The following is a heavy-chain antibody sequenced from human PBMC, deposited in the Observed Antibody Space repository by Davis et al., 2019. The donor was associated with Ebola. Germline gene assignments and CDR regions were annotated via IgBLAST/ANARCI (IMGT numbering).Heavy chain of an antibody. Sequence: ASVKVSCKASGYSFSSHGVTWVRQAPGQGLEWMGWISVSNGNTNYAQKLQGRVTMTTDTSTSTAYMELRSLGSDDTGVYYCARAEDDYGDYRDALDVWGQGTLVTVSS. J-gene: IGHJ3*01. CDR2: ISVSNGNT. V-gene: IGHV1-18*01. CDR3: ARAEDDYGDYRDALDV. CDR1: GYSFSSHG. D-gene: IGHD4-17*01.